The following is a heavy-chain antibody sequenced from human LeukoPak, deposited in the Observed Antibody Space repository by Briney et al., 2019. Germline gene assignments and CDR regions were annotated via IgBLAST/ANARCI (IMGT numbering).Heavy chain of an antibody. V-gene: IGHV1-69*04. Sequence: SVEVSCKASGGTFSNFAINWVRQAPGQGPEWMGRIIPILGVANYAQKFQGRVTITADTSTSTAYMELRSLRSDDTAVYYCARGRSGTTSWYYGMDVWGQGTTVTVSS. J-gene: IGHJ6*02. CDR2: IIPILGVA. CDR3: ARGRSGTTSWYYGMDV. D-gene: IGHD1-1*01. CDR1: GGTFSNFA.